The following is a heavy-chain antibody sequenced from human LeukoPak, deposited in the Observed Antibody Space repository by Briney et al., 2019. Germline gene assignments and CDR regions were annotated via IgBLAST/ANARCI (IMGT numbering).Heavy chain of an antibody. J-gene: IGHJ4*02. CDR2: IKQNGSGK. CDR1: GFTFSIYW. Sequence: PGGSLRLSCEASGFTFSIYWMSWVRQAPGKGLEWVSNIKQNGSGKYYVDSVKGRFTISRDNAKNTLYLQMNSLRAEDTAVYYCAREGRSMCGYWGQGTLVTVSS. CDR3: AREGRSMCGY. V-gene: IGHV3-7*03. D-gene: IGHD2/OR15-2a*01.